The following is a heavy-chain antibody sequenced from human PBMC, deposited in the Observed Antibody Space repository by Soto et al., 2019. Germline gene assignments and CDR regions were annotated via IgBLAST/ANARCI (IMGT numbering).Heavy chain of an antibody. J-gene: IGHJ5*02. Sequence: GSLRLSCAASGFSFDDYTMPWVRQGPGMGLKWVSLITWDGGRTSYADSVKGRFTISRDNNKDSLYLQMNSLKTEDTALYYCAKASMEQRSAYPTYHWFDTWGQGTLVTASS. CDR2: ITWDGGRT. CDR1: GFSFDDYT. V-gene: IGHV3-43*01. D-gene: IGHD3-3*01. CDR3: AKASMEQRSAYPTYHWFDT.